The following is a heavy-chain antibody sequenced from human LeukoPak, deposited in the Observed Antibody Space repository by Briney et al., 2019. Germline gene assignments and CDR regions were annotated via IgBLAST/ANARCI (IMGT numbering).Heavy chain of an antibody. CDR1: GFTFSTYA. CDR2: ISGSGGST. Sequence: GGSLRLSCAASGFTFSTYAMNWVRQAPGKGLEWVSGISGSGGSTYHADSVKGRFTISRDSSKNTVYLQMNTLRDDDTAVYYCAKPVAGTGYFDYWGQGTLVTVSS. V-gene: IGHV3-23*01. D-gene: IGHD6-19*01. CDR3: AKPVAGTGYFDY. J-gene: IGHJ4*02.